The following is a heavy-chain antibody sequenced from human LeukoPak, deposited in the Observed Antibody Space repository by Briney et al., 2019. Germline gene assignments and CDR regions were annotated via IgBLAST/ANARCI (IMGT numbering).Heavy chain of an antibody. V-gene: IGHV4-39*07. CDR1: GGSIGNNNYY. D-gene: IGHD2-15*01. CDR3: AREPRYCGGGNCYRGGYMDV. J-gene: IGHJ6*03. CDR2: IYYSGNT. Sequence: SETLSLTCTVSGGSIGNNNYYWGWIRQPPGKGLEWIGSIYYSGNTYYNPSLKSRVTISVDTSKNQFSLKLTSVTAADTAVYYCAREPRYCGGGNCYRGGYMDVWGKGTTVTVSS.